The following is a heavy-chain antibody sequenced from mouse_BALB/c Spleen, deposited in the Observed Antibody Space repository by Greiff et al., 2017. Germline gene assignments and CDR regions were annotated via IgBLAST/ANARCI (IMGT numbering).Heavy chain of an antibody. CDR3: ARGTTVVDY. CDR1: GYSITSGYY. D-gene: IGHD1-1*01. Sequence: VQLQQSGPGLVKPSQSLSLTCSVTGYSITSGYYWNWIRQFPGNKLEWMGYISYDGSNNYNPSLKNRISITRDTSKNQFFLKLNSVTTEDTATHYCARGTTVVDYWGQGTLVTVSA. V-gene: IGHV3-6*02. J-gene: IGHJ3*01. CDR2: ISYDGSN.